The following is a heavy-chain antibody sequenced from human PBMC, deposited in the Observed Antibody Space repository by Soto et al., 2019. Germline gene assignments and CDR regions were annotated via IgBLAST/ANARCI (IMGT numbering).Heavy chain of an antibody. CDR3: GKGRSGEVGVFY. CDR1: GYTFTGYY. V-gene: IGHV1-2*02. J-gene: IGHJ4*02. Sequence: QVQLVQSGAEVKESGASVKVSCKASGYTFTGYYIHWVRQAPGQGPEWVGEISPKSGATRYAQKFQGRATMTKDTSITTVDMELSNLSPDDTAVYYCGKGRSGEVGVFYWGQGTLVTVHS. CDR2: ISPKSGAT. D-gene: IGHD1-26*01.